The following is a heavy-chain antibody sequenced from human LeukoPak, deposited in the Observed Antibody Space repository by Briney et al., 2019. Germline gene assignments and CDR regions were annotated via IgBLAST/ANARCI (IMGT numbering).Heavy chain of an antibody. D-gene: IGHD1-14*01. V-gene: IGHV4-39*07. CDR3: ARDGI. J-gene: IGHJ4*02. CDR2: IYYSGST. Sequence: SETLSLTCTVSGGSISSSSYYWGWIRQPPGKGLEWVGSIYYSGSTYYNPSLKSRVTISVDTSKNQFSLKLSSVTAADTAVYYCARDGIWGQGTLVTVSS. CDR1: GGSISSSSYY.